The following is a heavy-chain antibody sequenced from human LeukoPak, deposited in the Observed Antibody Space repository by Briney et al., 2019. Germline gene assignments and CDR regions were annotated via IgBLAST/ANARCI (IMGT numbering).Heavy chain of an antibody. CDR3: ARVSGSPFDY. J-gene: IGHJ4*02. V-gene: IGHV1-46*01. Sequence: ASVKVSCKASGYTFTSYYMHWVRQAPGQGLEWMGIINPSGGSTSYAQKFQGRVTITRDTSANTAYMELSSLRSEDTAVYYCARVSGSPFDYWGQGTLVTVSS. CDR1: GYTFTSYY. CDR2: INPSGGST. D-gene: IGHD3-10*01.